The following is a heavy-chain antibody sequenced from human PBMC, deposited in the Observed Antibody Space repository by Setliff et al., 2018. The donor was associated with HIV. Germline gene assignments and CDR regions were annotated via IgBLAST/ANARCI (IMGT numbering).Heavy chain of an antibody. CDR1: GGSISSHC. D-gene: IGHD3-22*01. Sequence: SETLSLTCTVSGGSISSHCWSWIRQPPGKGLEWIGFVSYSGTTNYNPSLKSRVTILVDTSKKQFSLNLTSVTAADTAVYYCARVPIVVITNWYFDLWGRGALVTVSS. CDR3: ARVPIVVITNWYFDL. CDR2: VSYSGTT. J-gene: IGHJ2*01. V-gene: IGHV4-59*11.